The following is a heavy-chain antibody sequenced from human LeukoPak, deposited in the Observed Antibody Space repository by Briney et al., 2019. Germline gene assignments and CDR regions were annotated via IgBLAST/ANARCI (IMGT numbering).Heavy chain of an antibody. D-gene: IGHD5-18*01. CDR1: GFTFSSYG. Sequence: GGSLRLSCAASGFTFSSYGMHWVRQAPGKGLEWVAVISYDGSNKYYADSVKGRFTISRDNSKNTLYLQMNSLRAEDTAVYYCAKEGGYSYGSFDYWGQGTLVTVS. CDR3: AKEGGYSYGSFDY. V-gene: IGHV3-30*18. CDR2: ISYDGSNK. J-gene: IGHJ4*02.